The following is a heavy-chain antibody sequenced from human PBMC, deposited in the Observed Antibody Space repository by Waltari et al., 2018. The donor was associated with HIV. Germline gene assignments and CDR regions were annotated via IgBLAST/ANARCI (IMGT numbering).Heavy chain of an antibody. D-gene: IGHD1-26*01. Sequence: EVQVVESGGGLVQPGGSLRHACAASGFTFSTYEMNWVRQAPGKGLECVSYISSSGSTIYYADSVKGRFTISRDNAKNSLYLQMNSLRAEDTAVYFCARDGSSYYGLDYWGRGTLVTVSS. CDR3: ARDGSSYYGLDY. J-gene: IGHJ4*02. CDR1: GFTFSTYE. CDR2: ISSSGSTI. V-gene: IGHV3-48*03.